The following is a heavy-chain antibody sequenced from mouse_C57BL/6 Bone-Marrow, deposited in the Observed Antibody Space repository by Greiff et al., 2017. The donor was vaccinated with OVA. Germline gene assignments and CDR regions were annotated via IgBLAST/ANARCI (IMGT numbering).Heavy chain of an antibody. CDR3: ARPSTVVALDY. J-gene: IGHJ4*01. CDR1: GYAFSSYW. V-gene: IGHV1-80*01. Sequence: QVHVKQSGAELVKPGASVKISCKASGYAFSSYWMNWVKQRPGKGLEWIGQIYPGDGDTNYNGKFKGKATLTADKSSSTAYMQLSSLTSEDSAVYFCARPSTVVALDYWGQGTSVTVSS. D-gene: IGHD1-1*01. CDR2: IYPGDGDT.